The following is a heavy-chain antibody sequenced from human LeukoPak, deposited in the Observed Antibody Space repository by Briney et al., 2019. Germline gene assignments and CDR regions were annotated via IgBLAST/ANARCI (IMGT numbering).Heavy chain of an antibody. D-gene: IGHD2-21*01. Sequence: GGSLRLSCAASGFTFNNYGMHWVRQAPGKGLEWVAIIWYDGSEKYYADSVKGRFTISRDNSKNTLYLHMNSLRAEDTAIYYCARDVSVDWIDPWGQGTLVTVSS. CDR2: IWYDGSEK. CDR3: ARDVSVDWIDP. CDR1: GFTFNNYG. V-gene: IGHV3-33*01. J-gene: IGHJ5*02.